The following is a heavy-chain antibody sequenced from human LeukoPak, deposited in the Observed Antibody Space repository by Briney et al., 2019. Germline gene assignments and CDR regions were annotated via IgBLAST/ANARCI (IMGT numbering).Heavy chain of an antibody. J-gene: IGHJ4*02. CDR3: ARDIDTAMVLFDY. D-gene: IGHD5-18*01. V-gene: IGHV4-38-2*02. CDR1: GYSISSGYY. Sequence: PSETLSLTCAVSGYSISSGYYWGWIRQPPGKGLEWIGSIYHSGSTYYNPSLKSRVTISVDTSKNQFSLKLSSVTAADTAVYYCARDIDTAMVLFDYWGQGTLVTVSS. CDR2: IYHSGST.